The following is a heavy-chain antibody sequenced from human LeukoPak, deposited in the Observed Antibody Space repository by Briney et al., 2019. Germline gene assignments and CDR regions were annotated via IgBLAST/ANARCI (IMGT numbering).Heavy chain of an antibody. CDR3: ARGGSSGWYTDN. CDR1: GGTFSSYA. D-gene: IGHD6-19*01. CDR2: IIPIFGTA. J-gene: IGHJ3*02. Sequence: SVKVSCKASGGTFSSYAISWVRQAPGQGLEWMGRIIPIFGTANYAQKFQGRVTITTDESTSTAYMELSSLRSEDTAVYYCARGGSSGWYTDNWGQGTMVTVSS. V-gene: IGHV1-69*05.